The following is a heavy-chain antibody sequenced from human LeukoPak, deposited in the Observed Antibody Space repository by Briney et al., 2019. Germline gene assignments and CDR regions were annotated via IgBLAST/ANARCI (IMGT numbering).Heavy chain of an antibody. J-gene: IGHJ5*02. V-gene: IGHV3-33*01. CDR3: ARGSSPHSSTWTFNWFDP. CDR1: GFSFNTYD. D-gene: IGHD6-13*01. Sequence: GRSLRLSCAASGFSFNTYDMHWVRQAPGKGLEWVAIIWYDGSREYLADSVKGRFTISRDKSKNTLYLQMNSLRAEDTAVYYCARGSSPHSSTWTFNWFDPWGQGTLVTVSS. CDR2: IWYDGSRE.